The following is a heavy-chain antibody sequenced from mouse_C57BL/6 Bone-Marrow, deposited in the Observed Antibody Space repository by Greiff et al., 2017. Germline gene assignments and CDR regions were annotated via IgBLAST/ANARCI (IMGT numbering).Heavy chain of an antibody. Sequence: EVKLVESEGGLVQPGSSMKLSCTASGFTFSDYYMAWVRQVPEKGLEWVANINYDGSSTYYLDSLKSRFIISRDNAKNILYLQMSSLKSEDTATYYCAREFTTVVATEYAMDYWGQGTSVTVSS. J-gene: IGHJ4*01. D-gene: IGHD1-1*01. V-gene: IGHV5-16*01. CDR3: AREFTTVVATEYAMDY. CDR1: GFTFSDYY. CDR2: INYDGSST.